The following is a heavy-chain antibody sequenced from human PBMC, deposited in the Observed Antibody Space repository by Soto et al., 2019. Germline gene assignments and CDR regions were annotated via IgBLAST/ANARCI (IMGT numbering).Heavy chain of an antibody. Sequence: QVQLVESGGGVVQPGRSLRLSCAASGFTFSSYGMHWVGQAPGKGLEWVAVIWYDGSNKYYADSVKGRFTISRDNSKNTLYLQMNSLRAEDTAVYYCARVAENFCSGGSCYYYYYMDVWGKGTTVTVSS. V-gene: IGHV3-33*01. J-gene: IGHJ6*03. CDR2: IWYDGSNK. CDR1: GFTFSSYG. D-gene: IGHD2-15*01. CDR3: ARVAENFCSGGSCYYYYYMDV.